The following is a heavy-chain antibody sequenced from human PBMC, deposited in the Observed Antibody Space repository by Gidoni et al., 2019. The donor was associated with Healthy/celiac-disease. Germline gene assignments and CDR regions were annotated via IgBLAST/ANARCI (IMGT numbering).Heavy chain of an antibody. CDR3: ARWGYSSSWYYFDY. CDR1: GFSLSTSGMC. V-gene: IGHV2-70*15. J-gene: IGHJ4*02. Sequence: QVTLRESGPALVKPTQTLTLTCTFSGFSLSTSGMCVSWVRQPPGKALEWLARIDWDDDKYYSTSLKTRLTISKDTSKNQVVLTMTNMDPVDTATYYCARWGYSSSWYYFDYWGQGTLVTVSS. D-gene: IGHD6-13*01. CDR2: IDWDDDK.